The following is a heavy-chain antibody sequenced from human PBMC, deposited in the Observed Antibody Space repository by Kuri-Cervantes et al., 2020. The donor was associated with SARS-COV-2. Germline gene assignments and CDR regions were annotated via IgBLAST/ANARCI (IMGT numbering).Heavy chain of an antibody. V-gene: IGHV4-59*08. D-gene: IGHD3-22*01. J-gene: IGHJ4*03. CDR1: GGSISDTY. CDR3: AIVGEDYYDSSSPFSPVDSNF. Sequence: SETLSLTCTVSGGSISDTYWSWIRQPPGKGLEWIGYIYSSGNTYYNPSVQSRVTMSVDTSKNQFSLRLSSVTAADTAVYYCAIVGEDYYDSSSPFSPVDSNFWGQGTLVTVSS. CDR2: IYSSGNT.